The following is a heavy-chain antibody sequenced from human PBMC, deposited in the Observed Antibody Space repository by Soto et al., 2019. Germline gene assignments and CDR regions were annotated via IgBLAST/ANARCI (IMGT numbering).Heavy chain of an antibody. CDR2: IYYSGST. J-gene: IGHJ4*02. Sequence: SGTLSLTCTVSGGSISSGGYYWSWIRQHPGKGLEWIGYIYYSGSTYYNPSLKSRVTISVDTSKNKLSLKLSSVTAADTAVYYCARDRECSGRTCYNYFDYWGQGTLVTVYS. V-gene: IGHV4-31*03. CDR3: ARDRECSGRTCYNYFDY. CDR1: GGSISSGGYY. D-gene: IGHD2-15*01.